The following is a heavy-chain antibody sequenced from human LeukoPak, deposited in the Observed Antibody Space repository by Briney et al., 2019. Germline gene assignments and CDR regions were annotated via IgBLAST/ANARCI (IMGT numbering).Heavy chain of an antibody. J-gene: IGHJ6*03. CDR3: ARSGYSYVPERNYYYYYYMDV. CDR2: IIPIFGTA. Sequence: ASVKVSCKASGGTFSSYAISWVRQAPGQGLEWMGGIIPIFGTANYAQKFQGRVTITTDESTSTAYMELSSLRSEDTAVYYCARSGYSYVPERNYYYYYYMDVWGKGTTVTVSS. CDR1: GGTFSSYA. D-gene: IGHD5-18*01. V-gene: IGHV1-69*05.